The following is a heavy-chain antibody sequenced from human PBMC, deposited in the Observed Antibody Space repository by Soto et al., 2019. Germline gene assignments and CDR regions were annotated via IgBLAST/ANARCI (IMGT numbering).Heavy chain of an antibody. Sequence: ASVKVSCKASGYTFTSYAMHWGRQAPGQRLEWMGWINADNGNTKYSQKFQGRVTITRDTSASTAYMELSSLRSEDTAVYYCASSRDGYNTGAFDIWGQGTMVTVSS. D-gene: IGHD5-12*01. CDR1: GYTFTSYA. CDR2: INADNGNT. J-gene: IGHJ3*02. CDR3: ASSRDGYNTGAFDI. V-gene: IGHV1-3*01.